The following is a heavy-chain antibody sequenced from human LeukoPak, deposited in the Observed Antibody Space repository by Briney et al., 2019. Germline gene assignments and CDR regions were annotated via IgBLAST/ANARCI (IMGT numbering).Heavy chain of an antibody. V-gene: IGHV1-2*06. CDR3: ARDTQILRFLEWLSEDYYYYYMDV. D-gene: IGHD3-3*01. J-gene: IGHJ6*03. CDR2: INPNSGGT. CDR1: GYTFTGYY. Sequence: ASVKVSCKASGYTFTGYYMHWVRQAPGQGLEWMGRINPNSGGTNYAQKFQGRVTMTRDTSISTAYMELSRLRSDDTAVYYCARDTQILRFLEWLSEDYYYYYMDVWGKGTTVTVSS.